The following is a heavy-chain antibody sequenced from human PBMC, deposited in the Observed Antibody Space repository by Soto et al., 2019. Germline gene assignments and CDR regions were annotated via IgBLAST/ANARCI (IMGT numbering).Heavy chain of an antibody. D-gene: IGHD5-18*01. CDR2: IIPIFGTA. CDR1: GGTFSSYA. V-gene: IGHV1-69*12. CDR3: ARGANTAMVTRWFDP. Sequence: QVQLVQSGAEVKKPGSSVKVSCTASGGTFSSYAISWVRQAPGPGLEWLGGIIPIFGTANYAQTFQGRVTITADESTSTAYMELSSLRSEDTAVYYCARGANTAMVTRWFDPWGQGTLVTVSS. J-gene: IGHJ5*02.